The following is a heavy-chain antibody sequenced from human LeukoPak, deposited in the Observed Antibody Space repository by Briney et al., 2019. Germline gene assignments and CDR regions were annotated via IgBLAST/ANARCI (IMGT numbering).Heavy chain of an antibody. D-gene: IGHD1-26*01. CDR1: GGSISGTNW. CDR3: SRESGAFCPFGY. J-gene: IGHJ4*02. CDR2: ISLTGQT. Sequence: SEPVSLTCGVSGGSISGTNWWSWVRQPPGQGLEWIGEISLTGQTNYNPSLNGRVTMSLDKSSNQLSLNLTSVTAADTATYYCSRESGAFCPFGYWGQGTLVIVSS. V-gene: IGHV4/OR15-8*02.